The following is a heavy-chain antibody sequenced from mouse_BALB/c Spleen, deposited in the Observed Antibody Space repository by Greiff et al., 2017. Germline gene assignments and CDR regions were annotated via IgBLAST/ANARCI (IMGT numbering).Heavy chain of an antibody. CDR2: ISSGSSTI. CDR1: GFTFSSFG. J-gene: IGHJ1*01. Sequence: DVMLVESGGGLVQPGGSRKLSCAASGFTFSSFGMHWVRQAPEKGLEWVAYISSGSSTIYYADTVKGRFTISRDNPKNTLFLQMTSLRSEDTAMYYCARSYYYGSSSYWYFDVWGAGTTVTVSS. CDR3: ARSYYYGSSSYWYFDV. D-gene: IGHD1-1*01. V-gene: IGHV5-17*02.